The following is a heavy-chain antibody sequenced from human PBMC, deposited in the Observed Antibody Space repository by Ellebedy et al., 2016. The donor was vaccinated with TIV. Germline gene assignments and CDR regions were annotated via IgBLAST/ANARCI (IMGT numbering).Heavy chain of an antibody. J-gene: IGHJ6*02. Sequence: GESLKISCAASGFTFSSYWMSWVRQAPGKGLEWVGRIKSKTDGGTTDYAAPVKGRFTISRDDSKNTLYLQMNSLRAEDTAVYYCANELESVWSYYGMDVWGQGTTVTVSS. CDR1: GFTFSSYW. CDR3: ANELESVWSYYGMDV. D-gene: IGHD1-1*01. CDR2: IKSKTDGGTT. V-gene: IGHV3-15*01.